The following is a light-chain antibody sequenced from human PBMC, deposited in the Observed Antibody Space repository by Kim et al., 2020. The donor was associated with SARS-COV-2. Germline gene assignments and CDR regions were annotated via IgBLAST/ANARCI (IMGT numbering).Light chain of an antibody. CDR1: SLRSYY. V-gene: IGLV3-19*01. CDR2: GKN. CDR3: NSRDSSGNHWV. J-gene: IGLJ3*02. Sequence: SSELTQDPAVSVALGPTVRITCQGDSLRSYYASWYQQKPGQAPVLVIYGKNNRPSGIPDRFSGSSSGNTASLTITGAHAEDEADYYCNSRDSSGNHWVFG.